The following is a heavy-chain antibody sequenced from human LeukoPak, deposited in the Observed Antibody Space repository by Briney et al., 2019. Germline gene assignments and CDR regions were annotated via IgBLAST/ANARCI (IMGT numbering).Heavy chain of an antibody. Sequence: GGSLRLSCAASGFTYSSYAMHWVRQAPGKGLEWVAVISYDGSNKYYADSVKGRFTISRDNSKNTLYLQMNSLRAEDTAVYYCARESAGYDFWSGYYWHAFDIWGQGTMVTVSS. CDR2: ISYDGSNK. V-gene: IGHV3-30-3*01. CDR3: ARESAGYDFWSGYYWHAFDI. CDR1: GFTYSSYA. J-gene: IGHJ3*02. D-gene: IGHD3-3*01.